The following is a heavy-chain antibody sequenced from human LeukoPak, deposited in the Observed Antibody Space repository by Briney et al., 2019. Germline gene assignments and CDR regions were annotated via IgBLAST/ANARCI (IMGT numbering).Heavy chain of an antibody. Sequence: GGSLRLSCAASGFIFSSYGMHWVRQAPGKGLEWVAVISYDGSNKYYADSVKGRFTISRDNSKNTLYLQMNSLRAEDTAVYYCAKPSNKRGYSHYFDYWGQGTLVTVSS. V-gene: IGHV3-30*18. CDR1: GFIFSSYG. D-gene: IGHD3-22*01. CDR3: AKPSNKRGYSHYFDY. J-gene: IGHJ4*02. CDR2: ISYDGSNK.